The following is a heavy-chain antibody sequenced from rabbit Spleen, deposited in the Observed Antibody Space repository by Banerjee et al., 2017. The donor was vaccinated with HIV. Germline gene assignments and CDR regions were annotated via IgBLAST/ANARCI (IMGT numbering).Heavy chain of an antibody. J-gene: IGHJ6*01. CDR2: ILGGSSGAT. CDR3: ARDTGSSFSTYGMDL. CDR1: GIDFSSYYLDS. D-gene: IGHD8-1*01. V-gene: IGHV1S40*01. Sequence: QSLEESGGDLVKPEGSLTLTCTVSGIDFSSYYLDSMCWVRQAPGKGLEWIACILGGSSGATYYANWAKGRFIISKTSLTTVTLQMTSLTVADTATYFCARDTGSSFSTYGMDLWGPGTLVTVS.